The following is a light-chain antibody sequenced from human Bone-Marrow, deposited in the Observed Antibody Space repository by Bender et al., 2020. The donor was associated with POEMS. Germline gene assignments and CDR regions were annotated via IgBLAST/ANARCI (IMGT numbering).Light chain of an antibody. CDR1: VLADKY. J-gene: IGLJ2*01. V-gene: IGLV3-25*03. CDR3: QSVDTSATYRI. Sequence: SYELTQPSSVSVSPRQTARITCSGDVLADKYARWYQQKAGQAPVVVIYKDTERPSGIPERFSGSISGTMATLTISGVQAEDEADYYCQSVDTSATYRIFGGGTKLTVL. CDR2: KDT.